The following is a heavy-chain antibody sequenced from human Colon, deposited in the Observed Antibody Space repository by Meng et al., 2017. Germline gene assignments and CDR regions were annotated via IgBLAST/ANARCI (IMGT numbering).Heavy chain of an antibody. J-gene: IGHJ5*02. D-gene: IGHD6-19*01. CDR3: VRSSGWVRTGFDP. Sequence: QPQLQESGPGLVKPSEALSLTCSVSGGSIRTSGYYWGWIRQPPGKGLEWIGSIGHSGITYYTPSLKSRVTVSIDTSKSQFSLKLTSVTAADTAVYYCVRSSGWVRTGFDPWGQGTLVTSPQ. CDR2: IGHSGIT. CDR1: GGSIRTSGYY. V-gene: IGHV4-39*01.